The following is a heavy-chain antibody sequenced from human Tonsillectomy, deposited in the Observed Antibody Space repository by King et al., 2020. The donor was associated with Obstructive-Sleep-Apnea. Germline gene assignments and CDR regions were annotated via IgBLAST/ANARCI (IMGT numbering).Heavy chain of an antibody. D-gene: IGHD1-26*01. CDR2: IYHSGST. Sequence: QLQESGSGLVKPSQTLSLTCAVSGGSISSGGYSWSWIRQPPGKGLEWIGYIYHSGSTYYNPSLKSRVTISVDRSKNQFSLKLSSVTAADTAVYYCARGTPSGLGGGLDYWGQGTLVTVSS. CDR3: ARGTPSGLGGGLDY. V-gene: IGHV4-30-2*01. J-gene: IGHJ4*02. CDR1: GGSISSGGYS.